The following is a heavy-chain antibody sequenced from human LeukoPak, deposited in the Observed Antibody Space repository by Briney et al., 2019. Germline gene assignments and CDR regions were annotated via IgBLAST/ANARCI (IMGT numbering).Heavy chain of an antibody. CDR1: GYTFTSYD. Sequence: ASVKVSCKASGYTFTSYDINWVRQATGQGLEWMGWMNPNSGNTGYAQKFQGRVTMTRNTSISTAYVELSSLRSEDTAVYYCARANYCSSTSCYYYYYYYMDIWGKGTTVTVSS. J-gene: IGHJ6*03. CDR2: MNPNSGNT. CDR3: ARANYCSSTSCYYYYYYYMDI. D-gene: IGHD2-2*01. V-gene: IGHV1-8*01.